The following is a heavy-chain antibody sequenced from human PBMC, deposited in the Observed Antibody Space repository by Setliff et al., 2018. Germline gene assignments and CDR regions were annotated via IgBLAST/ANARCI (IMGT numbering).Heavy chain of an antibody. Sequence: TLSLTCPVSGDSIHDYYWSWIGQPQGKGLEWIGHVFFTGDTDNNPSLGSRVTISLDRSKTQFSLKLGSVTAADTAVYYCARGGVTAVWDSTDWGRGTLVTVSS. CDR2: VFFTGDT. D-gene: IGHD2-21*02. J-gene: IGHJ4*02. CDR1: GDSIHDYY. CDR3: ARGGVTAVWDSTD. V-gene: IGHV4-59*13.